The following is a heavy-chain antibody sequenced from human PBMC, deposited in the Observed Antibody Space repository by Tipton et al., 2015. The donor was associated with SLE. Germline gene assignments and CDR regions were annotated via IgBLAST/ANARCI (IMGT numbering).Heavy chain of an antibody. CDR3: ANLERYSGYDWHFHY. Sequence: SLRLSCAASGFTFSTYAMSWVRQAPGKGLEWVSVIYSGGSSTCFADSVKGRFTISRDNSENTLYLQMNSLRTEDTAVYYCANLERYSGYDWHFHYWGRGTLVTVSS. CDR1: GFTFSTYA. CDR2: IYSGGSST. V-gene: IGHV3-23*03. D-gene: IGHD5-12*01. J-gene: IGHJ4*02.